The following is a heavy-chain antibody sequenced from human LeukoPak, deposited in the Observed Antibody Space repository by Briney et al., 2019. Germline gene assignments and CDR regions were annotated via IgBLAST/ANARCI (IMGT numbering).Heavy chain of an antibody. CDR3: ARQQDGYNPFDY. CDR2: IYYSGST. D-gene: IGHD5-24*01. J-gene: IGHJ4*02. V-gene: IGHV4-59*08. Sequence: SETLSLTCTVSGGSISIYYWSWIRQPPGKGLEWIGYIYYSGSTNYNPSLKSRVTISVDTSRNQFSLKLSSVTAADTAVYYCARQQDGYNPFDYWGQGTLVTVSS. CDR1: GGSISIYY.